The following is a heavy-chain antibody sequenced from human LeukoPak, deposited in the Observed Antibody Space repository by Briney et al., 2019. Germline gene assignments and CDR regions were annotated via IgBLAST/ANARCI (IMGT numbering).Heavy chain of an antibody. CDR2: SGTGGTT. D-gene: IGHD6-13*01. V-gene: IGHV3-23*01. Sequence: GGSLRLSCTTSGFTFSTFVMCWVRQAPGKGLEWVSASGTGGTTYYADSVKGRFTISRDNSKNTLYLQMNSLRAEDTAVYYCAKVSSWTYYYYYYMDVWGKGTTVTISS. CDR3: AKVSSWTYYYYYYMDV. CDR1: GFTFSTFV. J-gene: IGHJ6*03.